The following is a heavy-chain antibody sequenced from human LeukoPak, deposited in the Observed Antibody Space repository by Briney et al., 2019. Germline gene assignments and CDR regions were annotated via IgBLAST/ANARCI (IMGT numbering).Heavy chain of an antibody. CDR3: ARGEGYVNPTAFDY. D-gene: IGHD5-12*01. CDR1: GGTFSSYA. Sequence: ASVKVSCKASGGTFSSYAISWVRQAPGQGLEWMGRIIPILGIANYAQKFQGRVTITADKSTSTAYMELSSLRSEDTAVYYCARGEGYVNPTAFDYWGQGTLVTVSS. CDR2: IIPILGIA. V-gene: IGHV1-69*04. J-gene: IGHJ4*02.